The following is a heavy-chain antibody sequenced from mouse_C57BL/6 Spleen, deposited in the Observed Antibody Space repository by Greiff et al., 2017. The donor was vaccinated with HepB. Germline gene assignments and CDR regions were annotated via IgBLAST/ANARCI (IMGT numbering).Heavy chain of an antibody. D-gene: IGHD2-4*01. V-gene: IGHV2-2*01. CDR1: GFSLTSYG. CDR3: ARNGDYGVFAY. J-gene: IGHJ3*01. CDR2: IWSGGST. Sequence: QVQLQQSGPGLVQPSQSLSITCTVSGFSLTSYGVHWVRQSPGKGLEWLGVIWSGGSTDYNAAFIARLSISKDNSKSQVFFKMNSLQADDTAIYYCARNGDYGVFAYWGQGTLVTVSA.